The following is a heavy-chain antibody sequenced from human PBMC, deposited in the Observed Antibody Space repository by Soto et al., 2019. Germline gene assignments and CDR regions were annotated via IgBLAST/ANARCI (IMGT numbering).Heavy chain of an antibody. CDR1: GFTFSSYS. Sequence: PGGSLRLSCAASGFTFSSYSMNWVRQAPGKGLEWVSSISSSSSYIYYADSVKGRFTISRDNAKNSLYLQMNSLRAEDTAVYYCARDVASITMARGHLHVWGKGTTVTVSS. CDR2: ISSSSSYI. CDR3: ARDVASITMARGHLHV. D-gene: IGHD3-10*01. V-gene: IGHV3-21*01. J-gene: IGHJ6*04.